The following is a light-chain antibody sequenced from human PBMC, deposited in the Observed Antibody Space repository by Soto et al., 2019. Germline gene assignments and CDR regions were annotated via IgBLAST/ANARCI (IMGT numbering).Light chain of an antibody. CDR1: SSNIGTSS. V-gene: IGLV1-44*01. Sequence: QSVLTQPHSASGTPGQRVTISCSGSSSNIGTSSVHWFQQLPGTTPKLLLSTTNQRPSGVPERFSGYKSGTSASLAISGLQSEEAADYYCAAWDDSLNGHVFGTGTKLTVL. CDR3: AAWDDSLNGHV. CDR2: TTN. J-gene: IGLJ1*01.